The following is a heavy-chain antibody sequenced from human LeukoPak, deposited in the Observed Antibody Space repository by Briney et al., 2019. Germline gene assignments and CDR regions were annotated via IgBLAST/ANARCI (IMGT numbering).Heavy chain of an antibody. CDR2: INPSGGST. V-gene: IGHV1-46*01. D-gene: IGHD1-7*01. Sequence: ASVKVSCKASGYTFTSYYMHWVRQAPGQGLEWMGIINPSGGSTSYAQKFQGRVTMTRDTSTSTVYMELSSLRSEDTAVYYCARDVTNWNYVYFYYYYGMDVWGQGTTVTVSS. CDR1: GYTFTSYY. CDR3: ARDVTNWNYVYFYYYYGMDV. J-gene: IGHJ6*02.